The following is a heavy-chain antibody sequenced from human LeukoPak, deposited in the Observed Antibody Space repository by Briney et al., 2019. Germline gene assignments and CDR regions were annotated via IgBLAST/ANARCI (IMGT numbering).Heavy chain of an antibody. Sequence: PGRSLRLSCAASGFTFSSYAMHWVRQAPGKGLEWVAVISYDGSNKYYADSVKGRFTISRDSSKNTLYLQMNSLRAEDTAVYYCARDRNKYSSSPEWGDIDYWGQGTLVTVSS. CDR2: ISYDGSNK. CDR3: ARDRNKYSSSPEWGDIDY. J-gene: IGHJ4*02. CDR1: GFTFSSYA. V-gene: IGHV3-30-3*01. D-gene: IGHD6-13*01.